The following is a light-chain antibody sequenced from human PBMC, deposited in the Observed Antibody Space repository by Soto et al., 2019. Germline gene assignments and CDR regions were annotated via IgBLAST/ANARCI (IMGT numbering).Light chain of an antibody. CDR2: KAS. J-gene: IGKJ1*01. CDR3: QQFHSFSPT. CDR1: QSISSW. Sequence: DIQMTQSPSTLSASVGDRVTITCRASQSISSWLAWYQQKPGKAPKLLISKASSVESGVPSRFSGSGSGTEFTLTISSLQPDDFATYYCQQFHSFSPTFGQGTKVDIK. V-gene: IGKV1-5*03.